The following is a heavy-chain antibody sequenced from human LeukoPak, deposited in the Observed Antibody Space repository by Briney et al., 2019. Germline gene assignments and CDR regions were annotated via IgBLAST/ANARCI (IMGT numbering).Heavy chain of an antibody. CDR3: ARGGYNHAFDI. V-gene: IGHV3-74*01. Sequence: PGGSLRLSCAASGITFSGSGMSWVRQAPGKGLEWVSRINNDGGGTIYADSVRGRFTISRDNAKNTLYLQMNSLGVEDTAIYYCARGGYNHAFDIWGQGTVVTVSP. CDR1: GITFSGSG. J-gene: IGHJ3*02. CDR2: INNDGGGT. D-gene: IGHD5-24*01.